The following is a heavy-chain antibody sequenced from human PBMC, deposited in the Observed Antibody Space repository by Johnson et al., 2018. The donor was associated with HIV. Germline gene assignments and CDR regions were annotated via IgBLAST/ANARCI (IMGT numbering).Heavy chain of an antibody. V-gene: IGHV3-74*02. D-gene: IGHD6-13*01. J-gene: IGHJ3*02. CDR1: GFTFTNYG. Sequence: VQLVESGGGVVQPGGSLRLSCAASGFTFTNYGMHWVRQAPGKGLEWVSRINSDGSSTTYADSVKGRFTISRDNAKNSLYLQMNSLRAEDTALYYCARYQQLVRDGAFDIWGQGTMVTVSS. CDR2: INSDGSST. CDR3: ARYQQLVRDGAFDI.